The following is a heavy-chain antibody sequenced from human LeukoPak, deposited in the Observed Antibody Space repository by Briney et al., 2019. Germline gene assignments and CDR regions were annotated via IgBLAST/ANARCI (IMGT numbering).Heavy chain of an antibody. J-gene: IGHJ5*02. D-gene: IGHD2-15*01. CDR3: ARVGGGYCSGGSCYGEGNWFDP. V-gene: IGHV1-2*02. CDR2: INPNSGGT. CDR1: GYTFTGYY. Sequence: GASVKVSCKASGYTFTGYYMHWVRQAPGQGLEWMGWINPNSGGTNYAQKFQGRVTMTRDTSISTAYMELSRLRSDDTAVYYCARVGGGYCSGGSCYGEGNWFDPWGQGTLVTVSS.